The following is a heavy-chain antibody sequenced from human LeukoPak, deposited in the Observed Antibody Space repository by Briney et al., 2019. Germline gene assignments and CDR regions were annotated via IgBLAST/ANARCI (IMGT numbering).Heavy chain of an antibody. CDR3: AKGQELDDGVFDS. Sequence: GGSLRLSCAASGFTFTSIAMTWVGQAPGKGLEWVSTIRGTGDSTHYADSVKGRFIISRDKSKNMLYLQMNGLRAEDTAIYYCAKGQELDDGVFDSWGQGTLVTVSS. D-gene: IGHD1-1*01. J-gene: IGHJ4*02. CDR2: IRGTGDST. CDR1: GFTFTSIA. V-gene: IGHV3-23*01.